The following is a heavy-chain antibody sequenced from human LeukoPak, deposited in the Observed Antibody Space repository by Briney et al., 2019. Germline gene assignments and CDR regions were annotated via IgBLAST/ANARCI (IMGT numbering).Heavy chain of an antibody. CDR3: AKGSSDWRDYYYFDY. Sequence: GGSLRLSCAASGFTFSSYAVSWVRQAPGKGLAWVSAISDSGGSTQYADSVKGRFTISRDNSKNTLYLQMNSLRAEDTAVYYCAKGSSDWRDYYYFDYWGQGTLVTVSS. CDR2: ISDSGGST. CDR1: GFTFSSYA. V-gene: IGHV3-23*01. D-gene: IGHD6-25*01. J-gene: IGHJ4*02.